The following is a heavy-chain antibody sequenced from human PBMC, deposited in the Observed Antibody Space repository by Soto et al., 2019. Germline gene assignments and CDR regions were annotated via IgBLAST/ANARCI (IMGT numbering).Heavy chain of an antibody. CDR1: GFTFSSYG. CDR2: IWYDGSNK. D-gene: IGHD3-16*01. V-gene: IGHV3-33*01. Sequence: GGSLRLSCAASGFTFSSYGMHWVRQAPGKGLEWVAVIWYDGSNKYYADSVKGRFTISRDNSKNTLYLQMNSLRAEDTAVYYCARDFLTAFGGFDYWGQGTLVTVSS. J-gene: IGHJ4*02. CDR3: ARDFLTAFGGFDY.